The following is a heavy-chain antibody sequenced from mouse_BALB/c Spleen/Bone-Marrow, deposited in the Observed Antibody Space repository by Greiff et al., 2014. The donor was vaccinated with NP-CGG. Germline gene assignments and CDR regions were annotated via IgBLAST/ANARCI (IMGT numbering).Heavy chain of an antibody. V-gene: IGHV5-9-1*01. J-gene: IGHJ1*01. D-gene: IGHD2-4*01. CDR2: ISSSGSYT. Sequence: DVMLVESGGGLAKPGGSLQLSCAASGFTFSTYAVSWVRQTPEKRLEWVATISSSGSYTYYPDSVKGRFTISRDNAKNTLYLQMSSLRSEDTAMFYCSRLRMITTYFDVWGAGTTVTVSS. CDR3: SRLRMITTYFDV. CDR1: GFTFSTYA.